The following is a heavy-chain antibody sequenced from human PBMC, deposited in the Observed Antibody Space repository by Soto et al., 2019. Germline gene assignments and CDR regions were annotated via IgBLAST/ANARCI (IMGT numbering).Heavy chain of an antibody. J-gene: IGHJ4*02. V-gene: IGHV3-23*01. CDR2: ISRSGGDT. CDR1: GFTFSSYA. CDR3: AKSLDNSNAGGYFDS. Sequence: PGGSLRLSCAASGFTFSSYAMSWVRQAPGKGLEWVSTISRSGGDTYYADSVKGRFTISRDTSKNTLNLQMNTLKAEDTAVYYSAKSLDNSNAGGYFDSWGQGT. D-gene: IGHD1-1*01.